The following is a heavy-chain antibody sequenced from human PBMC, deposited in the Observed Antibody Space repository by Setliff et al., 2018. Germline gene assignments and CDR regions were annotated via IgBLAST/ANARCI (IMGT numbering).Heavy chain of an antibody. D-gene: IGHD3-9*01. CDR1: GFTFSSYA. CDR3: AKGLPYDILTGTFLDY. J-gene: IGHJ4*02. V-gene: IGHV3-23*01. CDR2: ISGSGGST. Sequence: GGSLRLSCAASGFTFSSYAMSWVRQAPGKGLEWVSAISGSGGSTYYADSVKGRFTISRDNSKNTLYLQMNSLRAEDTAVYYCAKGLPYDILTGTFLDYWGQGTLVTVSS.